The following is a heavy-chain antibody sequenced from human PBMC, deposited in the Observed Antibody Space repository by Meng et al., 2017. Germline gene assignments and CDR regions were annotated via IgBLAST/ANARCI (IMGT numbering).Heavy chain of an antibody. CDR2: ISSSSSYI. CDR3: ARDCRGSSTSCPSDY. V-gene: IGHV3-21*01. CDR1: GFTFSSYS. Sequence: GGSLRLSCAASGFTFSSYSMNWVRQDPGKGLEWVSSISSSSSYIYYADSVKGRFTISRDNAKNSLYLQMNSLRAEDTAVYYCARDCRGSSTSCPSDYWGQGTLVTVSS. J-gene: IGHJ4*02. D-gene: IGHD2-2*01.